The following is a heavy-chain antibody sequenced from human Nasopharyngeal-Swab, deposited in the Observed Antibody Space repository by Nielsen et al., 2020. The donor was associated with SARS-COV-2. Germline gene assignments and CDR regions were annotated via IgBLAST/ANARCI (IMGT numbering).Heavy chain of an antibody. CDR2: ISPNSGGT. D-gene: IGHD2-15*01. Sequence: ASVEVACKTSGYTFSDYFIHWVRQAPGQGLEWMGRISPNSGGTNFAQKFRGRVTVTRDASISTAYLELTGLTSDDTAAYYCARSCATVGCPFDPWGQGTLVTVSS. J-gene: IGHJ5*02. CDR3: ARSCATVGCPFDP. CDR1: GYTFSDYF. V-gene: IGHV1-2*06.